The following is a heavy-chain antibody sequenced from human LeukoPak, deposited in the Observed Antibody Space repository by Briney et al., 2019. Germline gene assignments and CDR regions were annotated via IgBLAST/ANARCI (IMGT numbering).Heavy chain of an antibody. CDR1: GYSFTSYW. J-gene: IGHJ4*02. D-gene: IGHD6-19*01. CDR2: IYPGDSDT. CDR3: ARLAGYSSGWSTYFDY. V-gene: IGHV5-51*03. Sequence: GESLKISCKGSGYSFTSYWIGWVRQMPGKGLEWMGIIYPGDSDTRYSPSFQGQVTISADKSISTAYLQWSSLKASDTAMYYCARLAGYSSGWSTYFDYWGQGTLVTVSS.